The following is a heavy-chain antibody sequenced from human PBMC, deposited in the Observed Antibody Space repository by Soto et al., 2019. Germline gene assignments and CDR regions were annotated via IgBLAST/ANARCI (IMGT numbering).Heavy chain of an antibody. Sequence: EVQLVESGGGLVQPGGSLRLSCAASGFTFSSYSMNWVRQAPGQGLEWVSYISSSSSTIYYADSVKGRFTISSDNAKNSLYLQRISLRAEDTAVYYCGSNPGTVVVAAINGFDPCVQGTLVTVSS. CDR1: GFTFSSYS. CDR2: ISSSSSTI. CDR3: GSNPGTVVVAAINGFDP. D-gene: IGHD2-15*01. J-gene: IGHJ5*02. V-gene: IGHV3-48*01.